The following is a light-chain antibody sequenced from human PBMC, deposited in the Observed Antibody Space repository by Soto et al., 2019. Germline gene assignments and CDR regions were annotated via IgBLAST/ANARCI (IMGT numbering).Light chain of an antibody. V-gene: IGKV3-20*01. J-gene: IGKJ5*01. CDR3: QQYGSSLA. CDR1: QSVSGY. CDR2: GTS. Sequence: EIVLTQSPATLSLSPGERATLSCRASQSVSGYLAWYQHKPGQAPRLLIYGTSSRATGIPDRFSGSGSGTDLALNDCKLEPDHFAVYYCQQYGSSLAFGQGTKLEIK.